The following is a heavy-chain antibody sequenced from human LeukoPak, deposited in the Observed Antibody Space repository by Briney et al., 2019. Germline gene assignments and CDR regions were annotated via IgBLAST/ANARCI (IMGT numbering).Heavy chain of an antibody. V-gene: IGHV3-30*18. CDR1: GFTFSSYG. CDR3: AKEGEIAGATPDY. D-gene: IGHD1-26*01. CDR2: ISYDGSNK. J-gene: IGHJ4*02. Sequence: GGSLRLSCAASGFTFSSYGMHWVRQAPGKGLEWVAVISYDGSNKYYADSVKGRFTISRDNSKNTLYLQMNSLRAEDTAVYYCAKEGEIAGATPDYWGQGTLVTVSS.